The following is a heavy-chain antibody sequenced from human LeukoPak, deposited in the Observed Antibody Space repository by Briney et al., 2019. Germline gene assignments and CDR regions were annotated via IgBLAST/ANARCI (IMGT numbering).Heavy chain of an antibody. J-gene: IGHJ3*02. D-gene: IGHD3-3*01. CDR2: INPSGGST. CDR3: ARVRYYDFWSADDAFDI. CDR1: GYTFTSYY. Sequence: GASVKVSCKASGYTFTSYYMHWVRQAPGQGLEWMGIINPSGGSTSYAQKFQGRVTMTRDTSTSTVYMELSSLRSKDTAVYYCARVRYYDFWSADDAFDIWGQGTMVTVSS. V-gene: IGHV1-46*01.